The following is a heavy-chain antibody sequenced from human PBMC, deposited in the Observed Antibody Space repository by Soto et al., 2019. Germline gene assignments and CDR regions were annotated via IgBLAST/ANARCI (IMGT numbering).Heavy chain of an antibody. CDR3: ARGIGSSWYFSIKGDNYGMDV. V-gene: IGHV3-13*01. CDR1: GFTFSSYD. D-gene: IGHD6-13*01. CDR2: IGTAGDT. Sequence: HPGGSLRLSCAASGFTFSSYDMHWVRQATGKGLEWVSAIGTAGDTYYPGSVKGRFTISRENAKNSLYLQMNSLRAEDTAVYYCARGIGSSWYFSIKGDNYGMDVWGQGTTVTVSS. J-gene: IGHJ6*02.